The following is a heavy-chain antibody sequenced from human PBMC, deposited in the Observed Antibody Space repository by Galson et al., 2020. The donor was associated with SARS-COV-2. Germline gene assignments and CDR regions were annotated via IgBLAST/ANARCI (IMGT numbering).Heavy chain of an antibody. D-gene: IGHD1-1*01. CDR1: GYTFPSYD. V-gene: IGHV1-8*01. CDR3: ARQVVRNDYFYGMDG. CDR2: MNPNSGNT. Sequence: ASEKVSCKASGYTFPSYDINWVRQATGQGLEWMGWMNPNSGNTGYAQKFQGRVTMTRNTSISTAYMERSSLRSEDTAVYYCARQVVRNDYFYGMDGWGQGTTVTVSS. J-gene: IGHJ6*02.